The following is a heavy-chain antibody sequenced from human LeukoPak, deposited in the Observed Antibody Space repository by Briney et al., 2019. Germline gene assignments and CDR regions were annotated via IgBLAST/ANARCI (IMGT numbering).Heavy chain of an antibody. D-gene: IGHD3/OR15-3a*01. J-gene: IGHJ4*02. CDR2: TGDSDT. V-gene: IGHV5-51*01. CDR1: GYRFSNYW. Sequence: GESLKISCQGSGYRFSNYWIAWVRQVSGKGLAWMGVTGDSDTRYSPSFEGQVTMSVDKSINTAYLQWSSLKASDTAMYYCARHFGTGTPFDYWGQGTLVTVSS. CDR3: ARHFGTGTPFDY.